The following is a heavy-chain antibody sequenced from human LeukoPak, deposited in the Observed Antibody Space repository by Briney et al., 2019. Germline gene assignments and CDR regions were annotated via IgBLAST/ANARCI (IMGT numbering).Heavy chain of an antibody. D-gene: IGHD6-13*01. J-gene: IGHJ4*02. Sequence: GGSLRLSCAASGFTFSSYEMNWVRQAPGKGLEWVSSISSSSSYIYYADSVKGRFTISRDNAKNSLYLRMNSLRAEDTAVYYCASPYSSRWYELCYWGQGTLVTVSS. CDR2: ISSSSSYI. V-gene: IGHV3-21*01. CDR1: GFTFSSYE. CDR3: ASPYSSRWYELCY.